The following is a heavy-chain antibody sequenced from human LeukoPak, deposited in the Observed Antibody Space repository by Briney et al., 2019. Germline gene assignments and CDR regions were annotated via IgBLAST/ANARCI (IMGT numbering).Heavy chain of an antibody. V-gene: IGHV3-21*01. CDR3: ARDRDWNDAFEMDV. J-gene: IGHJ6*02. Sequence: GGSLRLSCAASGFTFSSYSMNWVRQAPGKGLEWVSSISTSSSYIYYADSVKGRFTISRDNAKNSLYLQMNSLRFEDTAVYYCARDRDWNDAFEMDVWGQGTTVTVSS. D-gene: IGHD1-1*01. CDR2: ISTSSSYI. CDR1: GFTFSSYS.